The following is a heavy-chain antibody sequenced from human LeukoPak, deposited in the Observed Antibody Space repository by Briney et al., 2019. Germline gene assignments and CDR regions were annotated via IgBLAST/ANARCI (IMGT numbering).Heavy chain of an antibody. Sequence: GGSLRLSCAASGFTFSSYGMHWVRQAPGKGLEWVAVISYDGFNKYYADSVKGRLTISRDNSKNTLYLQTNSLRAEDTAVYYCAREHYDSSGYLMRYYYYMDVWGKGTTVTISS. J-gene: IGHJ6*03. CDR3: AREHYDSSGYLMRYYYYMDV. D-gene: IGHD3-22*01. CDR2: ISYDGFNK. CDR1: GFTFSSYG. V-gene: IGHV3-30*03.